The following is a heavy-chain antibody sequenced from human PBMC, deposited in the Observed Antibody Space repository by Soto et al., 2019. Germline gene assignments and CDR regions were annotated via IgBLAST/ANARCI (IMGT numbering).Heavy chain of an antibody. V-gene: IGHV3-21*01. CDR3: AKDAKFDDIYTGYFVNDL. Sequence: PGGSPRLSCAASGFTFSTYSMNWVRQAPGKGLEWVSSISSSSSYIYYADSVKGRFTISRDNAKNSLYLQMNSLRAEDTAVYYCAKDAKFDDIYTGYFVNDLWGQGTPVTVSS. J-gene: IGHJ5*02. D-gene: IGHD3-9*01. CDR1: GFTFSTYS. CDR2: ISSSSSYI.